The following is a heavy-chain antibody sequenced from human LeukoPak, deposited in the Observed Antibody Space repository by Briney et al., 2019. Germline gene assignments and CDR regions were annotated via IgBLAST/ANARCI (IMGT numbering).Heavy chain of an antibody. D-gene: IGHD6-13*01. CDR2: IYSGGST. V-gene: IGHV3-66*01. CDR3: ARTPQQLVHPYYFDY. J-gene: IGHJ4*02. Sequence: PGGSLRLSCAASGFTVSSNYMSWVRQAPGKGLEWVSVIYSGGSTYYADSVKGRFTISRDNSKNTLYLQMNSLRAEDTAVYYCARTPQQLVHPYYFDYWGQGTLVTVSS. CDR1: GFTVSSNY.